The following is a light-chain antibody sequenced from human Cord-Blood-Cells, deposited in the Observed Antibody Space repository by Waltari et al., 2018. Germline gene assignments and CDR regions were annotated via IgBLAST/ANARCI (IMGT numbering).Light chain of an antibody. CDR1: QSVSSY. CDR2: DAS. J-gene: IGKJ2*03. Sequence: EIVLTQSPATLSLSPGERATLSCRASQSVSSYLAWYQQKPGQAHRLLIYDASNSATGIPARFSGSGSGTDFTLTISSLEPEDFAVYYCQQRSNWYSFGQGTKLEIK. V-gene: IGKV3-11*01. CDR3: QQRSNWYS.